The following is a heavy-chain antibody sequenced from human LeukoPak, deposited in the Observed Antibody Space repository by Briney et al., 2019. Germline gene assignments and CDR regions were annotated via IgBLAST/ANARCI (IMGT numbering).Heavy chain of an antibody. CDR2: MHNSEIA. J-gene: IGHJ4*02. D-gene: IGHD5-18*01. V-gene: IGHV4-31*03. CDR1: GGSISSGGYF. CDR3: ARERGQLVDY. Sequence: PSETLSLTCTVSGGSISSGGYFWSWIRQHPGKGLEWIGYMHNSEIADYNPSLKSRVTISVDTSKNQISLKVNSVTAADTAVYYCARERGQLVDYWGQGTLVTVSS.